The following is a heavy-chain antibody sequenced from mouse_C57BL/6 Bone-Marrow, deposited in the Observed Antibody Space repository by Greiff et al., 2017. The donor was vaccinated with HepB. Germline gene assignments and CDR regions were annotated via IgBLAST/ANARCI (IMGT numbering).Heavy chain of an antibody. CDR1: GYTFTSYW. V-gene: IGHV1-52*01. CDR3: ARGGWLRLLDY. Sequence: VQLQQPGAELVRPGSSVKLSCKASGYTFTSYWMHWVKQRPIQGLEWIGNIDPSDSETHYNQKFKDKATLTVDKSSSTAYMQLSSLTSEDSAVYYCARGGWLRLLDYWGQGTTLTVSS. D-gene: IGHD2-2*01. J-gene: IGHJ2*01. CDR2: IDPSDSET.